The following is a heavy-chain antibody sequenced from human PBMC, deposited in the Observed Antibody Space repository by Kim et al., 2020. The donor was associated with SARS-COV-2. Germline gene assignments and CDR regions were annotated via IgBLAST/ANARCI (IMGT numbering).Heavy chain of an antibody. Sequence: YSQEFQYRVTLTMDKSASTAYRELSSLRSEDTAIYYCARVLFGSGNSCFDPWGQGTLVTVSS. D-gene: IGHD5-12*01. V-gene: IGHV1-3*01. CDR3: ARVLFGSGNSCFDP. J-gene: IGHJ5*02.